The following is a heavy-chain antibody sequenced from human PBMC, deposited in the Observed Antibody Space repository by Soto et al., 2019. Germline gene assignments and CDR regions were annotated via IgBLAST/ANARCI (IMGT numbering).Heavy chain of an antibody. CDR1: GFTFSSYE. CDR3: ARFRGGDYYASSGYATDAFDI. D-gene: IGHD3-22*01. V-gene: IGHV3-48*03. J-gene: IGHJ3*02. CDR2: ISSSGSTI. Sequence: EVQLVESGGGLVQPGGSLRLSCAASGFTFSSYEMNWVRQAPGKGLEWVSYISSSGSTIYYAYSVKGRFTISRDNAKNSLYLQMNSLRAEDTAVYYCARFRGGDYYASSGYATDAFDIWGQGTMVAFAS.